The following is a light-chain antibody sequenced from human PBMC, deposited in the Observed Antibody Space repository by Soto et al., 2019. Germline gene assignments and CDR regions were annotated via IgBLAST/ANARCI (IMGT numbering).Light chain of an antibody. CDR3: QQYDDLPIT. CDR2: DAS. CDR1: QDISHY. J-gene: IGKJ5*01. V-gene: IGKV1-33*01. Sequence: DIQMTQYPSSLSASVGDTVTITCQASQDISHYLNWYQQKPGKALKLLIYDASNLHPGVPSRFRGSGPGTEFSFNITSLQPEDVATYYCQQYDDLPITFGQGTRLEIK.